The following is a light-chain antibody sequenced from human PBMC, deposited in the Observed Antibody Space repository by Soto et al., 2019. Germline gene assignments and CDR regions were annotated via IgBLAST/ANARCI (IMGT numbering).Light chain of an antibody. CDR2: DAS. CDR3: QQSYVLPRT. V-gene: IGKV1-39*01. Sequence: DIHMTQSPSSLSASVGASVTITCRANQTNTHYLNWYQQKPGRAPALLIYDASSLQSGVPSRFSGRGSGTDFSLTITSLQLADFATYFCQQSYVLPRTFGQGTKVDIK. J-gene: IGKJ1*01. CDR1: QTNTHY.